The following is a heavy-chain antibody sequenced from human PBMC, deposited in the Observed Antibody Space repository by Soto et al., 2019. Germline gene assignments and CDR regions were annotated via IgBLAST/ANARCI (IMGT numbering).Heavy chain of an antibody. V-gene: IGHV3-7*01. CDR3: AIERADSYYGLN. D-gene: IGHD1-26*01. J-gene: IGHJ4*02. Sequence: EVQLVESGGGLVQPGGSLRLSCVASGFTFRYSWMTWVRQAPGKGLEWVANIKEDGSEKYYEDSVKGRFTLSSDTAKTSLYLQMPNLRPEDTAVYYCAIERADSYYGLNWGQGILVIVSS. CDR1: GFTFRYSW. CDR2: IKEDGSEK.